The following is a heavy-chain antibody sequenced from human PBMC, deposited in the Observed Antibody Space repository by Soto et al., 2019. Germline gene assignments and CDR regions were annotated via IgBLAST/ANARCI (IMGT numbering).Heavy chain of an antibody. CDR3: ARGILYCSSTSCYDYYYGMDV. D-gene: IGHD2-2*01. CDR1: GGTFSSYA. J-gene: IGHJ6*02. V-gene: IGHV1-69*06. CDR2: IIPIFGTA. Sequence: QVQLVQSGAEVKKPGSSVKVSCKASGGTFSSYAISWVRQAPGQGLAWMGGIIPIFGTANYAQKLQGRVTITADKSTSTAYMELSSLRSEDSGVYYCARGILYCSSTSCYDYYYGMDVCCQATTFTVSS.